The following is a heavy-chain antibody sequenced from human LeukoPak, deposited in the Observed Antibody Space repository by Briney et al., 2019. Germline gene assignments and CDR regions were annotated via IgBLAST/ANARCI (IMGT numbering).Heavy chain of an antibody. CDR3: ARGSRCSSTSCYFAVWAFDI. Sequence: SETLSLTCAVYGGSFSGYYWSWIRQPPGKGLEWIGEINHSGSTNYNPSLKSRVTISVDTSKNQFSLKLSSVTATDTAVYYCARGSRCSSTSCYFAVWAFDIWGQGTMVTVSS. J-gene: IGHJ3*02. D-gene: IGHD2-2*01. CDR1: GGSFSGYY. CDR2: INHSGST. V-gene: IGHV4-34*01.